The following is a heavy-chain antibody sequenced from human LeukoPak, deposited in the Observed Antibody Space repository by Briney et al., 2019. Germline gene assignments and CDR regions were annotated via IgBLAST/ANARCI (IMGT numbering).Heavy chain of an antibody. CDR3: ARGPYYYDSSGYSCLVY. V-gene: IGHV4-34*01. CDR1: GGSFSGYY. Sequence: SETLSLTCAVYGGSFSGYYWSWIRQPPGKGLEWIGEINHSGSTNYNPSLKSRVTISVDTSKNQFSLKLSSVTAADTAVYYCARGPYYYDSSGYSCLVYWGQGTLVTVSS. J-gene: IGHJ4*02. D-gene: IGHD3-22*01. CDR2: INHSGST.